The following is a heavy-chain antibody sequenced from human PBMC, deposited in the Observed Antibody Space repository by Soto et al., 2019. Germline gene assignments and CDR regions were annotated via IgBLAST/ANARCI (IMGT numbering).Heavy chain of an antibody. V-gene: IGHV3-30*03. Sequence: AGGSLRLSCAASGFTFSSYGMHWVRQAPGKGLEWVAVISYDGSNKYYADSVKGRFTVSRDNSKNTLYLQMNSLRAEDTAVYYCARQITMVRVEDYYYGMDVWGQGTTVTVSS. CDR3: ARQITMVRVEDYYYGMDV. D-gene: IGHD3-10*01. CDR2: ISYDGSNK. CDR1: GFTFSSYG. J-gene: IGHJ6*02.